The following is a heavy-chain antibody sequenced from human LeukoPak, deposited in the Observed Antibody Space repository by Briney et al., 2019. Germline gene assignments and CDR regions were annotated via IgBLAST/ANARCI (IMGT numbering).Heavy chain of an antibody. J-gene: IGHJ5*02. V-gene: IGHV1-18*01. Sequence: ASVKVSCKASGYTFTSYGISWVRQAPGQGLEWMGWISAYNGNTNYAQKLQGRVTMTTDTSTSTACMELRSLRSDDTAVYYCARGVSGYCSSTSCSRGFDPWGQGTLVTVSS. D-gene: IGHD2-2*01. CDR3: ARGVSGYCSSTSCSRGFDP. CDR1: GYTFTSYG. CDR2: ISAYNGNT.